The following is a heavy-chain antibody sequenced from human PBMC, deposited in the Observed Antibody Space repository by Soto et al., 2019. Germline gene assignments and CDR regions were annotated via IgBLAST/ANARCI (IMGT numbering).Heavy chain of an antibody. D-gene: IGHD2-15*01. J-gene: IGHJ2*01. V-gene: IGHV3-9*01. CDR2: ISWNSGSI. Sequence: DVQLVESGGGLLQPGRSLRLSCAASGFTFDDYAMHWVRQAPGKGLEWVSGISWNSGSIGYADSVKGRFTISRDNAKNSLYLQMNSLRAEDTALYYCAKAPCPGGSCPYFDLWGRGTLVTVSS. CDR1: GFTFDDYA. CDR3: AKAPCPGGSCPYFDL.